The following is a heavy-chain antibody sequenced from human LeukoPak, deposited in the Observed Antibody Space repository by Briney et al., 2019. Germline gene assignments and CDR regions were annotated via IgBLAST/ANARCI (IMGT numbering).Heavy chain of an antibody. CDR2: IYYSGST. D-gene: IGHD2-2*01. V-gene: IGHV4-59*01. J-gene: IGHJ4*02. CDR1: GGSISSYY. CDR3: ARDLRGSSCYDY. Sequence: PSETLSLTCTVSGGSISSYYWSWIRQPPGKGLEWIGYIYYSGSTSYNPSLKSRVTISVDTSKNQFSLKLSSVTAADTALYYCARDLRGSSCYDYWGQGTLVTVSP.